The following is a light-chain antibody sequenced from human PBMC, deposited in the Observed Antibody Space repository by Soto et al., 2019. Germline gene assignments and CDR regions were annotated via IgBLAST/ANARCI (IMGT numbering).Light chain of an antibody. V-gene: IGKV3-11*01. Sequence: EIVWTQSPATLSLSPGERATLSCRASQSVSSFLAWYQQKPGQAPRLLIYDASNRATGIPARFSGSGSGTDFTLTISSLEPEDFALYYCQQRSSWPRTFGQGTKVDIK. J-gene: IGKJ1*01. CDR1: QSVSSF. CDR2: DAS. CDR3: QQRSSWPRT.